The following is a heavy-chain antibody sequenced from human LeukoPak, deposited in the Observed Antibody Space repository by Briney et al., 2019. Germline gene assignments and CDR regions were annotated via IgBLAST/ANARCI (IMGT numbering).Heavy chain of an antibody. D-gene: IGHD4-17*01. CDR2: ISYDGSNK. CDR3: QTLYGDFLDY. CDR1: GFTFSNYG. J-gene: IGHJ4*02. Sequence: GGSLRLSCAASGFTFSNYGIHWVRQAPGKGLEWVAVISYDGSNKYYADSVKGRLTISRDNSKNTLYLQMNSLRAEDTAVYYCQTLYGDFLDYWGQGTLVTVSS. V-gene: IGHV3-30*03.